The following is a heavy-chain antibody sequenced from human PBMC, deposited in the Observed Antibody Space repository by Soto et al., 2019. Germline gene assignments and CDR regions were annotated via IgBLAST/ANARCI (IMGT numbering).Heavy chain of an antibody. CDR3: AKGFYRSAWKYFDYFDC. D-gene: IGHD6-19*01. J-gene: IGHJ4*02. CDR1: GFTISNYA. V-gene: IGHV3-23*01. CDR2: ISESGGVT. Sequence: GGSLRLSCAASGFTISNYALTWVRQAPGKGLEWVSVISESGGVTSYADSVKGRFTISRDNSRNTLYLQMDSLRAEDTAVYYCAKGFYRSAWKYFDYFDCWGQGTLVTVSS.